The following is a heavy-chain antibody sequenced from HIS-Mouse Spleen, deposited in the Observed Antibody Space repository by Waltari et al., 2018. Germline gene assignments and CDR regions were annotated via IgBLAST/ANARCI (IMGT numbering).Heavy chain of an antibody. CDR3: ARGGIAARPKAFDI. D-gene: IGHD6-6*01. CDR2: IRSKAYGGTT. V-gene: IGHV3-49*05. Sequence: EVQLVESGGVLVKPGRSLSPSCTTSGFPFGDYSLSWFRQAPGKGLEWVGFIRSKAYGGTTEYAASVKGRFTISRDNSKNTLYLQMNSLRAEDTAVYYCARGGIAARPKAFDIWGQGTMVTVSS. CDR1: GFPFGDYS. J-gene: IGHJ3*02.